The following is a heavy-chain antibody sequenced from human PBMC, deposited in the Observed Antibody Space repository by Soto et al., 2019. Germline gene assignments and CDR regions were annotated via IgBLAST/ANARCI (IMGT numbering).Heavy chain of an antibody. J-gene: IGHJ4*02. CDR3: VSQRTSVLTQAYFDY. V-gene: IGHV4-39*01. CDR2: VYYRGRS. Sequence: SETLSLTCTVSGGSVSNSNYYWGWIRQSPGRGLEWIGSVYYRGRSYSKSSVKSRVTISVDTSKNQFSLNLNSVTASDTAVYFCVSQRTSVLTQAYFDYWGPGALVTVS. D-gene: IGHD2-8*01. CDR1: GGSVSNSNYY.